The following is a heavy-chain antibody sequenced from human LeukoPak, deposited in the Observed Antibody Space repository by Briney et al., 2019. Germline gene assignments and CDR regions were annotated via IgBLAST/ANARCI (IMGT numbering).Heavy chain of an antibody. CDR1: GGSVSHSNW. CDR2: VHPSEGT. D-gene: IGHD3-22*01. CDR3: ATYYDGSGYKLDY. J-gene: IGHJ4*02. V-gene: IGHV4-4*02. Sequence: PSETLSLTCAVSGGSVSHSNWWTWVRQSPGKGLEWIGEVHPSEGTNYNPSLKSRVTISLDKSKNQFSLELNSVTAADTAIYYCATYYDGSGYKLDYWGQGTLVTVSS.